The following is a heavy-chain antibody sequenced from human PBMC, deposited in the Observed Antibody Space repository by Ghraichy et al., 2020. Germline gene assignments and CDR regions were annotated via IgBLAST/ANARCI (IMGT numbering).Heavy chain of an antibody. V-gene: IGHV3-30-3*01. CDR1: GFTFSSYA. Sequence: GGSLRLSCAASGFTFSSYAMHWVRQAPGKGLEWVAVISYDGSNKYYADSVKGRFTISRDNSKNTLYLQMNSLRAEDTAVYYCARDRGGSSWQTYNWFDPWGQGTLVTVSS. J-gene: IGHJ5*02. CDR2: ISYDGSNK. D-gene: IGHD6-13*01. CDR3: ARDRGGSSWQTYNWFDP.